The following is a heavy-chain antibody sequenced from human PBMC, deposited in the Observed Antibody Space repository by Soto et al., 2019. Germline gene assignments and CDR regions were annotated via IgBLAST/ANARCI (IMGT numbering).Heavy chain of an antibody. CDR1: GFTSSSYA. D-gene: IGHD3-3*01. CDR2: ISGSGGST. V-gene: IGHV3-23*01. Sequence: GGSLRLSCAASGFTSSSYAMSWVRQAPGKGLEWVSAISGSGGSTYYADSVKGRFTISRDNSKNTLYLQMNSLRAEDTAVYYCAKDVDYDFWKNWFDPWGQGTLVTVSS. J-gene: IGHJ5*02. CDR3: AKDVDYDFWKNWFDP.